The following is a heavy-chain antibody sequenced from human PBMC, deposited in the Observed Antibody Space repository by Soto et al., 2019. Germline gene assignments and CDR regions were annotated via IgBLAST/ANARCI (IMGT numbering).Heavy chain of an antibody. CDR3: ARDGKQQLADAFDI. Sequence: TQWHHQTQGKGLEWVAVIWYDGSYKYYADSVKGRFTISRDNSKNTLYLQMNSLRAEDTAVYYCARDGKQQLADAFDIWGQGTMVTV. CDR2: IWYDGSYK. V-gene: IGHV3-33*01. D-gene: IGHD6-13*01. J-gene: IGHJ3*02.